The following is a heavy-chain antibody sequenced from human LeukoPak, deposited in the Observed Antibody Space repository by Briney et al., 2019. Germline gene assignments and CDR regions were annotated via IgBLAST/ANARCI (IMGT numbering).Heavy chain of an antibody. J-gene: IGHJ4*02. CDR2: IRTKNNNM. CDR3: VRDSDWSFDY. Sequence: GGSLRLSCAASGFTFSSYTMNWVRQAPGKGPEWVSNIRTKNNNMYYADSVKGRFTISRDNAKNSLYLQMNSLRDEDTAVYYCVRDSDWSFDYWAREPWSPSPQ. CDR1: GFTFSSYT. V-gene: IGHV3-48*02. D-gene: IGHD3-9*01.